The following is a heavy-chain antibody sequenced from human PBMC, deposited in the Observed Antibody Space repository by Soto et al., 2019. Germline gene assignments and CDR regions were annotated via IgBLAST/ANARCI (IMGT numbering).Heavy chain of an antibody. D-gene: IGHD3-10*01. Sequence: GGSLRLSCAASGFTFSSYSMNWVRQAPGKGLEWVSSISSSSSYIYYADSVKGRFTISRDNAKNSLYLQMNSLRAEDTAVYYCAREPTPPDYYGSGSPSDYWGQGTLVTVSS. CDR1: GFTFSSYS. J-gene: IGHJ4*02. CDR3: AREPTPPDYYGSGSPSDY. CDR2: ISSSSSYI. V-gene: IGHV3-21*01.